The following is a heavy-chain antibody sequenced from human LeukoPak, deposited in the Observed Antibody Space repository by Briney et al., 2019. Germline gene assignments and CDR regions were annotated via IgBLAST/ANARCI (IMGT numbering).Heavy chain of an antibody. CDR1: GYTFTSYY. CDR3: ARVGSRIVGAGGVLLDFDY. D-gene: IGHD1-26*01. V-gene: IGHV1-46*01. J-gene: IGHJ4*02. Sequence: ASVKVSCKASGYTFTSYYMHWVRQAPGQGREGVGLINPSGGSTSYAQKFQGRVTMTRDPPTSTVYMELSSLRSEDTAVYYCARVGSRIVGAGGVLLDFDYWGQGTLVTVSS. CDR2: INPSGGST.